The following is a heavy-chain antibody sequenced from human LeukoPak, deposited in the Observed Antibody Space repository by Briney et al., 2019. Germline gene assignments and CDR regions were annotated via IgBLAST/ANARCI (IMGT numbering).Heavy chain of an antibody. J-gene: IGHJ4*02. CDR1: GGSINSYY. Sequence: SETLSLTCTVSGGSINSYYWSWIRQPPGKGLEWIGYIYYSGSTNYNPSLKSRVAISVDTPKNQFSLKLSSVTAADTAVYYCARGGGTYYYDSSGSKFDYWGQGTLVTVSS. V-gene: IGHV4-59*12. D-gene: IGHD3-22*01. CDR3: ARGGGTYYYDSSGSKFDY. CDR2: IYYSGST.